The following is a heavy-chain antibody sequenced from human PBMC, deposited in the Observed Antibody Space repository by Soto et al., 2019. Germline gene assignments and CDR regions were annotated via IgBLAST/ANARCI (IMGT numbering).Heavy chain of an antibody. CDR1: CGCVSSNSST. Sequence: PPQTLLLTCSISCGCVSSNSSTCYWIRQSASGGLDRRGRTYYRSKWYNVYAVSVKSRLTINQDTSKKQFSLQLNSVNPADRALYYCVRGKGEGRDGARNYYLTIWGKG. D-gene: IGHD1-26*01. V-gene: IGHV6-1*01. CDR3: VRGKGEGRDGARNYYLTI. J-gene: IGHJ6*03. CDR2: TYYRSKWYN.